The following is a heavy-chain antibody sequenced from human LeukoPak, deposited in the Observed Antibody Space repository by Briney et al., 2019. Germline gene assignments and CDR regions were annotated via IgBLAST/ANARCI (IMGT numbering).Heavy chain of an antibody. D-gene: IGHD2-21*01. J-gene: IGHJ6*03. Sequence: ASVKVSCKASGYTFTNYYIHWVRQAPGQGLEWMGWINPNSGGTNYAPKFQGRVTMTRDTSISTAYMELSRLKSDDTAVYYCAGDRDYVVGGYFFYMDVWGKGTTVTVSS. V-gene: IGHV1-2*02. CDR2: INPNSGGT. CDR1: GYTFTNYY. CDR3: AGDRDYVVGGYFFYMDV.